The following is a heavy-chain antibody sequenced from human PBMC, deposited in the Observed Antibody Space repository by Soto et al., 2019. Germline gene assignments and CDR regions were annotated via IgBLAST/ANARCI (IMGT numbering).Heavy chain of an antibody. V-gene: IGHV1-69*02. Sequence: QVQLVQSGAVVKKPGSSVKVSCKASGGTFSSYTINWVRQAPGQGLEWMGRIIPIIDIANYAQKFQGRVTITADKSTSTAYMELRSLRSDDTAVYYCARGWLQQNDDSDFWGQGTLLTVSS. J-gene: IGHJ4*02. D-gene: IGHD5-12*01. CDR1: GGTFSSYT. CDR3: ARGWLQQNDDSDF. CDR2: IIPIIDIA.